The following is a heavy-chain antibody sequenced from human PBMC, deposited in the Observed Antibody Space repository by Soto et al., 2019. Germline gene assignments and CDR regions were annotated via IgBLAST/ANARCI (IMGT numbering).Heavy chain of an antibody. Sequence: EVQLVESGGGLVKPGGSLRLSCAASGFTFSSYSRNWFRQAPGKGLEWVSSISSSSSYIYYADSVKGRFTISRDNAKNSLYLQMNSLRAEDTAVYYCARWGIQPQYGMDVWGQGTTVTVSS. CDR2: ISSSSSYI. CDR3: ARWGIQPQYGMDV. D-gene: IGHD5-18*01. CDR1: GFTFSSYS. J-gene: IGHJ6*02. V-gene: IGHV3-21*01.